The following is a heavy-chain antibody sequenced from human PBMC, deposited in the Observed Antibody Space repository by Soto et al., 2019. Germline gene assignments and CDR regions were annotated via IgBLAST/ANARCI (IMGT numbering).Heavy chain of an antibody. CDR2: IIPIFGIT. D-gene: IGHD1-1*01. CDR3: ARDRRSITGTTSSEDFQH. CDR1: GGTFSGYA. V-gene: IGHV1-69*01. J-gene: IGHJ1*01. Sequence: QAQLMQSGAEVKEPGSSVKVSCKASGGTFSGYAISWVRQDPGQGLEWLGGIIPIFGITNYAQKFQNRLTIAAGESSALVDIDLRSLTSDDTAIYSCARDRRSITGTTSSEDFQHWGQGALVSVS.